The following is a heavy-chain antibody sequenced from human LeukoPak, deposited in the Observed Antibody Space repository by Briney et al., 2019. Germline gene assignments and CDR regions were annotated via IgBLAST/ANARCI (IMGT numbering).Heavy chain of an antibody. CDR1: GYTFSNYG. J-gene: IGHJ6*03. CDR3: ARRGPTHYYYYMDV. V-gene: IGHV1-18*04. D-gene: IGHD3-10*01. Sequence: ASVKVSCKASGYTFSNYGITWVRQAPGQGLEWMGWISANNGDTNIAQKFQGRVLMTTDTSTSTAYMQLGSLRFDDTAVYYCARRGPTHYYYYMDVWGKGTTVVVSS. CDR2: ISANNGDT.